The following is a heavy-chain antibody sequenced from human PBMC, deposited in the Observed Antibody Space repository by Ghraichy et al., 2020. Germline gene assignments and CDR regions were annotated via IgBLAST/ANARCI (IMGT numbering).Heavy chain of an antibody. CDR1: GFTFSNAW. CDR3: TTDILLPRRYCSGGSCYLVTFQH. J-gene: IGHJ1*01. CDR2: IKSKTDGGTT. D-gene: IGHD2-15*01. Sequence: GGSLRLSCAASGFTFSNAWMSWVRQAPGKGLEWVGRIKSKTDGGTTDYAAPVKGRFTISRDDSKNTLYLQMNSLKTEDTAVYYCTTDILLPRRYCSGGSCYLVTFQHWGQGTLVTVSS. V-gene: IGHV3-15*01.